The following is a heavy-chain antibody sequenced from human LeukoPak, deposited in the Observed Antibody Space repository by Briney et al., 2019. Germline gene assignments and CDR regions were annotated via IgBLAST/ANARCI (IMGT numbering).Heavy chain of an antibody. CDR2: INHSGST. D-gene: IGHD2-2*01. V-gene: IGHV4-34*01. Sequence: SETLSLTCAVYVGSFSGYYWSWIRQPPGKGLEWIGEINHSGSTNYNPSLKSRVTISVDTSKNQFSLKLSSVTAADTAVYYCARGYWVVPAAFDYWGQGTLVTVSS. J-gene: IGHJ4*02. CDR3: ARGYWVVPAAFDY. CDR1: VGSFSGYY.